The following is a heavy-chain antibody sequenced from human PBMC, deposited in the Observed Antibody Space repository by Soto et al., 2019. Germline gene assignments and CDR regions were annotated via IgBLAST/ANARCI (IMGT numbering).Heavy chain of an antibody. Sequence: SETLSLTCSVSGDAITRHYWSWIRQSPGKGMEWLGYFFHTGTALYNPPLRSRVSMSVDTSKNQFSLRLTSVIPADTAVYFCARNYGGNSQFFDLWGRGTLVTVSS. D-gene: IGHD4-17*01. J-gene: IGHJ2*01. CDR3: ARNYGGNSQFFDL. CDR2: FFHTGTA. CDR1: GDAITRHY. V-gene: IGHV4-59*11.